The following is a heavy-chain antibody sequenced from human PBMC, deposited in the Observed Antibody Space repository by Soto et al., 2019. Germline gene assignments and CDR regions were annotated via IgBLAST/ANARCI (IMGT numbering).Heavy chain of an antibody. CDR1: GGSMSSPNW. J-gene: IGHJ4*02. V-gene: IGHV4-4*02. Sequence: QVRLQESGPGLVKPSGTLSLTCLVSGGSMSSPNWWSWVRQAPAKGLEWIAEMHHSGATNYNPSLKSRVIISIDKSKNQFSLNLSSVTAADTAVYYCATGSLYYYGSGGMWDSWGRGALVTVSS. CDR3: ATGSLYYYGSGGMWDS. CDR2: MHHSGAT. D-gene: IGHD3-10*01.